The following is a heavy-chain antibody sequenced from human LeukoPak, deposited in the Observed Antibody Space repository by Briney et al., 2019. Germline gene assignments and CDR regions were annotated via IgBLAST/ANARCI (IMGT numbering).Heavy chain of an antibody. V-gene: IGHV3-21*01. CDR1: GFTFSSYS. J-gene: IGHJ4*02. CDR3: ARGQASDFDY. Sequence: GGSLRLSCAASGFTFSSYSMNWVRQAPGKGLEWVSSISSSSSYIYYAYSVKGRFTISRDNAKNSLYLQMNSLRAEDTAVYYCARGQASDFDYWGQGTLVTVSS. CDR2: ISSSSSYI.